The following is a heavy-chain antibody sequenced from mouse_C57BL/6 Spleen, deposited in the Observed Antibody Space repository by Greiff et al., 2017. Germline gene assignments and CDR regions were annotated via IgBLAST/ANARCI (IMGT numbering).Heavy chain of an antibody. Sequence: DVHLVESGGGLVKPGGSLKLSCAASGFTFSDYGMHWVRQAPEKGLEWVAYISSGSSTIYYADTVKGRFTISRDNAKNTLFLQMTSLRSEDTAMYYCASGEDYFDYWGQGTTLTVSS. J-gene: IGHJ2*01. CDR3: ASGEDYFDY. V-gene: IGHV5-17*01. CDR2: ISSGSSTI. CDR1: GFTFSDYG.